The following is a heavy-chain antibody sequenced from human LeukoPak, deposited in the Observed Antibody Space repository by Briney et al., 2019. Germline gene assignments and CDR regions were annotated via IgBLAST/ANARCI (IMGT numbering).Heavy chain of an antibody. D-gene: IGHD6-19*01. Sequence: PGGSLRLSCAASGFTFSSYGMHWVRQAPGKGLEWVAFIRYDGSNKYYADSVKGRFTISRDNSKNTLYLQMNSLRAEDTAVYYCAKDDLRSGWVLDYWGQGTLVTVSS. CDR3: AKDDLRSGWVLDY. CDR2: IRYDGSNK. CDR1: GFTFSSYG. V-gene: IGHV3-30*02. J-gene: IGHJ4*02.